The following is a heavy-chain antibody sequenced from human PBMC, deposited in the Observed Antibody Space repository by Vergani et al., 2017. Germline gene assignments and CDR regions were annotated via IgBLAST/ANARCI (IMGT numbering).Heavy chain of an antibody. D-gene: IGHD2-15*01. J-gene: IGHJ4*02. CDR2: IRSDESRR. CDR3: AKDGGGYCCVVTCYPEY. CDR1: GFTFTSYG. Sequence: QVHLVESGGGVVQPGGSLRLSCAASGFTFTSYGMHWVRQAPGKGLDWVASIRSDESRRYYGDSMEGPFTISRDNSKNTLYLQMKSLRPEDTAVYFCAKDGGGYCCVVTCYPEYWGQGTLVIGSS. V-gene: IGHV3-30*02.